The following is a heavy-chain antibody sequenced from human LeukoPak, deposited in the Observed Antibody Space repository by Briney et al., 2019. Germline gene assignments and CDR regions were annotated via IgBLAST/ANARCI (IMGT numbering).Heavy chain of an antibody. D-gene: IGHD2-2*01. CDR3: AKSHCGSFSCSRAEF. V-gene: IGHV3-23*01. Sequence: GSLRLSCAASGFTFSTYAMSWVRQAPGKGLEWVSGIIGSGVSTYYADSVKGRLTISRDNSKNTLYLQMNSLRDEDTAVYYCAKSHCGSFSCSRAEFWGQGTLVTVSS. J-gene: IGHJ4*02. CDR2: IIGSGVST. CDR1: GFTFSTYA.